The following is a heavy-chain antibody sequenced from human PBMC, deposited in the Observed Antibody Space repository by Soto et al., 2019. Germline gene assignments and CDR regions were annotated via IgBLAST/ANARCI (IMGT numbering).Heavy chain of an antibody. J-gene: IGHJ4*02. CDR2: TYYRSKWYN. V-gene: IGHV6-1*01. CDR1: GDSVSSNSAA. CDR3: ARGVLLWFGESTYFDY. D-gene: IGHD3-10*01. Sequence: SQTLSLTCAISGDSVSSNSAAWNWIRQSPSRGLEWLGRTYYRSKWYNDYAVSVKSRITINPDTSKNQFSLQLNSVTPEDTAVYYCARGVLLWFGESTYFDYWGQGTLVTVSS.